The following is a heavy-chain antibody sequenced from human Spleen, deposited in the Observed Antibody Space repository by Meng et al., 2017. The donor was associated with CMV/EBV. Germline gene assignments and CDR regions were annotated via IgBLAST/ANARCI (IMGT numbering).Heavy chain of an antibody. D-gene: IGHD1-26*01. CDR1: GFTVSSNY. Sequence: GESLKISCAASGFTVSSNYMNWVRQAPGKGLVWVSRINSDGSSTSYADSVKGRFTISRDNAKNTLYLQMNSLRAEDTAVYYCARRLDRASGAFDIWGQGTMVTVSS. V-gene: IGHV3-74*01. J-gene: IGHJ3*02. CDR3: ARRLDRASGAFDI. CDR2: INSDGSST.